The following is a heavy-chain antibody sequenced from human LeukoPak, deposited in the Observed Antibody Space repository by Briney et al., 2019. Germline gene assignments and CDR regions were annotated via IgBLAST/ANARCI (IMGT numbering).Heavy chain of an antibody. CDR2: ISSSGSTI. CDR3: AKLYGSGGG. D-gene: IGHD3-10*01. J-gene: IGHJ4*02. V-gene: IGHV3-11*01. Sequence: GGSLRLSCAASGFSFSDNYMSWIRQDPGEGLEWVSYISSSGSTIYYADSVKGRLTISRDNATNSLYLQLNSLRTAATAVYYCAKLYGSGGGWGQGTLVTVSS. CDR1: GFSFSDNY.